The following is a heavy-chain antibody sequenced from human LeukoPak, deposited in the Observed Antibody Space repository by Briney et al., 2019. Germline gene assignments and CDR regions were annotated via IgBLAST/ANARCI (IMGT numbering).Heavy chain of an antibody. D-gene: IGHD3-22*01. V-gene: IGHV1-46*01. CDR2: INPSGGST. J-gene: IGHJ4*02. Sequence: ASVKVSFKASGYTFTSYYMHWVRQAPGQGLEWMGIINPSGGSTNYAQKLQGRVTMTTDTSTSTAYMELRSLRSDDTAVYYCAAGNYYDSSGYYHLGYFDYWGQGTLVTVSS. CDR1: GYTFTSYY. CDR3: AAGNYYDSSGYYHLGYFDY.